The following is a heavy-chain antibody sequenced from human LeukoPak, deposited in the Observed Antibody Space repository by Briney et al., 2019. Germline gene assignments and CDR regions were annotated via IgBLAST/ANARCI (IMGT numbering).Heavy chain of an antibody. CDR3: AREDGYNAVDY. Sequence: HSGGSLRLSCVASGFIVSNNYMSWVRQAPGKGLEWVSVLYNAGSTYYADSVKGRFTISRDNSKNTLYLQMNSLRAEDTAVYYCAREDGYNAVDYWGQGTLVTVSS. J-gene: IGHJ4*02. D-gene: IGHD5-24*01. CDR2: LYNAGST. CDR1: GFIVSNNY. V-gene: IGHV3-53*05.